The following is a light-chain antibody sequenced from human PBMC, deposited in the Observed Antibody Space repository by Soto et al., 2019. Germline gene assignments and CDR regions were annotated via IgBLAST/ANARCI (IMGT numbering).Light chain of an antibody. V-gene: IGLV1-40*01. J-gene: IGLJ1*01. CDR2: GNN. CDR3: QSHDSSLSVYV. CDR1: SSNIGAGYD. Sequence: QSVLTQPPSVSGAPGQRVTISCTGSSSNIGAGYDVHWYQQLPGTAPKLLMYGNNNRPSGVPDRFSGSKSGTSASLAITGLQAEDEADYYCQSHDSSLSVYVFGTGTKLTVL.